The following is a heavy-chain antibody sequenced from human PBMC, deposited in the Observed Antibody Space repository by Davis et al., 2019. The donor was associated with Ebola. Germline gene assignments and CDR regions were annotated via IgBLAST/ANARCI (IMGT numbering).Heavy chain of an antibody. CDR1: VYTLTSYG. CDR2: IRAYNGNT. D-gene: IGHD3-10*01. J-gene: IGHJ5*02. CDR3: ASDMGMVQEANWFDP. Sequence: ASVTVSCKASVYTLTSYGISWVRQAPGQGLEWTGWIRAYNGNTNYAQKLQVRVTMTTDTFTSTAYMALRSLRSDDTAVYYCASDMGMVQEANWFDPWGQGTLVTVSS. V-gene: IGHV1-18*01.